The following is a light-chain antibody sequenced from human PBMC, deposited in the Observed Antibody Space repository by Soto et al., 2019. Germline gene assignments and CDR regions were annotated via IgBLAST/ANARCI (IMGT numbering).Light chain of an antibody. V-gene: IGKV2-30*01. CDR1: QSLVYTDGKTY. Sequence: DVVMTQSPLSLPVTLGQPASISCRSSQSLVYTDGKTYLNWFHQKPGQSPRRLIYKVSNRDSGVPDRFSGSGSCTDFTLKTGRVEAEDVRLDYGTQATRWPRTFGQGTKLEI. CDR3: TQATRWPRT. J-gene: IGKJ2*01. CDR2: KVS.